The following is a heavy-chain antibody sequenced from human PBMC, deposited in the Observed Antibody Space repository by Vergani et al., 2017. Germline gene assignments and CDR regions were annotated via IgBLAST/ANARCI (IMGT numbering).Heavy chain of an antibody. CDR1: GITFKNAW. CDR3: YTDYHDY. J-gene: IGHJ4*02. V-gene: IGHV3-15*01. CDR2: IRSKNDGGTA. Sequence: EVKVVESGGGLIKPGGSFRLSCVVSGITFKNAWINWVRQAPGKGLEWIGRIRSKNDGGTADYAAPLKGVFTISRDDSKDSAFLLVNNLKTEDTAVYFCYTDYHDYWGQGTLVTVSS. D-gene: IGHD2-2*02.